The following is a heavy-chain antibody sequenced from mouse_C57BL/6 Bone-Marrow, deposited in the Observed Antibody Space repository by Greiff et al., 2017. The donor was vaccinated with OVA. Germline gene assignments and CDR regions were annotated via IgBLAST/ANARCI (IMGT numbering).Heavy chain of an antibody. Sequence: EVQGVESGGGLVQPGGSLKLSCAASGFTFSDYYMYWVRQTPEKRLEWVAYISNGGGSTYYPDTVKGRFTISRDNAKNTLYLQMSRLKSEDTAMYYCATYGSSYHYYAMDYWGQGTSVTVSS. CDR1: GFTFSDYY. CDR3: ATYGSSYHYYAMDY. V-gene: IGHV5-12*01. D-gene: IGHD1-1*01. CDR2: ISNGGGST. J-gene: IGHJ4*01.